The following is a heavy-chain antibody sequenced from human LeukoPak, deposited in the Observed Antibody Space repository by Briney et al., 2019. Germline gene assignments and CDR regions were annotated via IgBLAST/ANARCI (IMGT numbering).Heavy chain of an antibody. CDR1: GFTFSSYL. Sequence: GGSLRLSCAASGFTFSSYLMHWVRQSPGKGLVWVSHINSDESSTSYADSVKGRFTISRDNAKNTLYLQMNSLRAEDTAVYYCAKERAGRGSSSYYGMDVWGQGTTVTVSS. D-gene: IGHD2-15*01. J-gene: IGHJ6*02. V-gene: IGHV3-74*01. CDR3: AKERAGRGSSSYYGMDV. CDR2: INSDESST.